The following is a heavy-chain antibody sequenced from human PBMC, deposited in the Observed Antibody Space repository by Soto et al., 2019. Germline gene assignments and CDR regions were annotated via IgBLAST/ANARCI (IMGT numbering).Heavy chain of an antibody. V-gene: IGHV3-15*01. CDR1: GFTFSNAW. CDR3: TTDVVVVAATLYDI. D-gene: IGHD2-15*01. CDR2: IKSKTDGGTT. Sequence: EVQLVESGGGLVKPGGSLRLSCAASGFTFSNAWMSWGRQAPGKGLEWVGRIKSKTDGGTTDYAAPVKGRFTISRDDSKNTLYLQMNSLKTEDTAVYYCTTDVVVVAATLYDIWGQGTMVTVSS. J-gene: IGHJ3*02.